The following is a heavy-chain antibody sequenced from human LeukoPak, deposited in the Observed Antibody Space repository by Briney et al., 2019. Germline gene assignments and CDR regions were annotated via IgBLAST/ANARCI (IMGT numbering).Heavy chain of an antibody. CDR2: IYSGGST. CDR1: GFTFSSYA. J-gene: IGHJ4*02. Sequence: GGSLRLSCAASGFTFSSYAMSWVRQAPGKGLEWVSVIYSGGSTYYADSVKGRFTISRDNSKNTLYLQMNSLRAEDTAVYYCARGRSLWIQLWFDYWGQGTLVTVSS. V-gene: IGHV3-66*01. D-gene: IGHD5-18*01. CDR3: ARGRSLWIQLWFDY.